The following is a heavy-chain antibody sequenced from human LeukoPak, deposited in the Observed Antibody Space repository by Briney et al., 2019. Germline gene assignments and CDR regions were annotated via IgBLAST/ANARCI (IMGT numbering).Heavy chain of an antibody. CDR2: IKSKTDGGTT. J-gene: IGHJ6*02. CDR1: GFTFSNAW. CDR3: TTDSSDSGSYRYYYYYGMDV. V-gene: IGHV3-15*01. D-gene: IGHD1-26*01. Sequence: GGSLRLSCAVSGFTFSNAWMSWVRQAPGKVLEWVGRIKSKTDGGTTDYAAPVKGRFTISRDDSKNTLYLQMNSLKTEDTAVYYCTTDSSDSGSYRYYYYYGMDVWGQGTTVTVSS.